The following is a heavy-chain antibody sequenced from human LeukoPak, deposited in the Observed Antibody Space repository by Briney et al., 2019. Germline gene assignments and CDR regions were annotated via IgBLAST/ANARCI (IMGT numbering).Heavy chain of an antibody. CDR1: GYTFTSYG. D-gene: IGHD2-15*01. CDR2: ISAYNGNT. CDR3: ARGNAVVAATDFDY. J-gene: IGHJ4*02. V-gene: IGHV1-18*01. Sequence: ASVKVSCKASGYTFTSYGISWVRQAPGQGLEWMGWISAYNGNTNYAQKFQGRVTMTRNTSISTAYMELSSLRSEDTAVYYCARGNAVVAATDFDYWGQGTLVTVSS.